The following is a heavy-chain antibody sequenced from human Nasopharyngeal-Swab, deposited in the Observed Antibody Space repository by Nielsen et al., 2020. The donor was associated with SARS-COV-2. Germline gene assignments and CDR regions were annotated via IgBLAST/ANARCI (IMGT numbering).Heavy chain of an antibody. D-gene: IGHD2-2*01. Sequence: ASVKVSCKASGYTFTSYGISWVRQAPGQGLEWMGWISAYNGNTNYAQKLQGRVTMTTDTSTSTAYMELRSLRSDDTAVYYCARGLPPIVVVPAAKTLGYNWFDPWGQGTLVTVSS. V-gene: IGHV1-18*01. J-gene: IGHJ5*02. CDR3: ARGLPPIVVVPAAKTLGYNWFDP. CDR1: GYTFTSYG. CDR2: ISAYNGNT.